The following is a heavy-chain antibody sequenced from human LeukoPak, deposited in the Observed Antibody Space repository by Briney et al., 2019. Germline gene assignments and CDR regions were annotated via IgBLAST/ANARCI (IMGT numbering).Heavy chain of an antibody. V-gene: IGHV3-9*01. CDR3: AKDMRGSSSWFRFDY. D-gene: IGHD6-13*01. CDR1: GFTFDDYA. CDR2: ISWNSGSI. J-gene: IGHJ4*02. Sequence: PGRSLRLSCAASGFTFDDYAMHWVRQAPGKGLEWVSGISWNSGSIGYADSVKGRFTISRDNAKNSLYLQMNNLRAEDTALYYCAKDMRGSSSWFRFDYWGQGTLVTVSS.